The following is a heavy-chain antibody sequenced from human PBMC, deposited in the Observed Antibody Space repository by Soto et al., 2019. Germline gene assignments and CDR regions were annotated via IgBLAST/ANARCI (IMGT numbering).Heavy chain of an antibody. CDR1: GFTFSNYW. CDR2: IKQDGSEK. D-gene: IGHD3-22*01. CDR3: ARGTSFDFDDNAYYAH. J-gene: IGHJ4*02. V-gene: IGHV3-7*03. Sequence: PGGSLRLSCAASGFTFSNYWMSWVSQAPGKGLEWVASIKQDGSEKYYVDSVKGRFTMSRDNTKNSLYLQMNSLRAEDTAMYYCARGTSFDFDDNAYYAHWGQGTLVTVSS.